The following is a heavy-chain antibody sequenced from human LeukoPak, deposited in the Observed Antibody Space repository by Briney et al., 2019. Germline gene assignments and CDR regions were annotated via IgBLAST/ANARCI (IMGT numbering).Heavy chain of an antibody. J-gene: IGHJ4*02. CDR2: INPNTGGT. V-gene: IGHV1-2*05. CDR3: VTSFDYSGFY. D-gene: IGHD4-23*01. CDR1: GYTFTNFY. Sequence: ASVKVSCKASGYTFTNFYIHWVRQAPGQGLEWMGRINPNTGGTNFAQKFQDRVTVTRDTSISTAFLELSSLTSGDTGVYYCVTSFDYSGFYWGQGTLVIVS.